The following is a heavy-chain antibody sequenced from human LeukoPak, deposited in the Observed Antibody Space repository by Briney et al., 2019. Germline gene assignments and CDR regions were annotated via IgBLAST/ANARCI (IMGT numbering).Heavy chain of an antibody. J-gene: IGHJ4*02. Sequence: SETLSLTCIVSGGSISSYYWSWIRQPPGKGLEWIGYIYYSGSTNYNPSLKSRVTISVDTSKNQFSLKLSSVTAADTAVYYCARHELLGGNDYWGQGTLVTVSS. CDR2: IYYSGST. CDR1: GGSISSYY. V-gene: IGHV4-59*08. CDR3: ARHELLGGNDY. D-gene: IGHD1-26*01.